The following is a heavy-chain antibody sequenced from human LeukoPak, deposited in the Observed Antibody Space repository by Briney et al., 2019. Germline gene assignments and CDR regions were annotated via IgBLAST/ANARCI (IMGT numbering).Heavy chain of an antibody. J-gene: IGHJ4*02. CDR3: ARGLYGGYPFDY. Sequence: ASVKVSCKASGYTFTSYYMHWVRQAPGQGLEWMGIINPSGGSTSYAQKSQGRVTMTRDMSTSTVYMELSSLRSEDTAVYYCARGLYGGYPFDYWGQGTLVTVSS. V-gene: IGHV1-46*01. CDR2: INPSGGST. D-gene: IGHD5-12*01. CDR1: GYTFTSYY.